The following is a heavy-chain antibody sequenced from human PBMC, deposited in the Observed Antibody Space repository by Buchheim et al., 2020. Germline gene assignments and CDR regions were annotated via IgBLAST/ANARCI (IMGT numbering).Heavy chain of an antibody. D-gene: IGHD3-3*01. V-gene: IGHV1-2*02. CDR3: ARGFRRITIFGVVINFDY. Sequence: QVQLVQSGAEVKKPGASVKVSCKASGYTFTDYYMHWVRQAPGEGLEWMGWINPNSGATNYAQKFQGRVTMTRNTSISTAYMELSSLRSEDTAVYYCARGFRRITIFGVVINFDYWGQGTL. J-gene: IGHJ4*02. CDR1: GYTFTDYY. CDR2: INPNSGAT.